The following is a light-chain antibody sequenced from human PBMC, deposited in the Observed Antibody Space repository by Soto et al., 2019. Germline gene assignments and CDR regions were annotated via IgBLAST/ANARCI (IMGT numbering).Light chain of an antibody. CDR1: ESISRG. J-gene: IGKJ2*01. Sequence: DIQITQSPSTLSASVGDRFTITCRASESISRGLAWYQRKPGEAPKLLIYSASTLQSGVPSRFSGRGSGTDFTLSISSLQPEDFATDYCQQLYTYPYTFGQGTKVDIK. CDR3: QQLYTYPYT. V-gene: IGKV1-5*01. CDR2: SAS.